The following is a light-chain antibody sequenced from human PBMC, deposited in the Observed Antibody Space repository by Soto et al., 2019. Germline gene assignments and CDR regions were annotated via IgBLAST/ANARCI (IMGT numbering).Light chain of an antibody. J-gene: IGKJ2*01. CDR2: WAS. V-gene: IGKV4-1*01. Sequence: DIVMTQSPDSLAVSLGERATINCKSSQSVLYSSNNKNYLAWYQQKPGQRPKLLIYWASTRESGVPDRFSGSGSGTDFTLTISSLQAEEVAVYYCQQYYSTPPYTFGQGTKLEIK. CDR3: QQYYSTPPYT. CDR1: QSVLYSSNNKNY.